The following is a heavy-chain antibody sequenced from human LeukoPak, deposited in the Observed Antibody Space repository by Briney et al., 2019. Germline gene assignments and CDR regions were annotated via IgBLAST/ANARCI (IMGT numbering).Heavy chain of an antibody. V-gene: IGHV1-2*06. CDR3: ARVDSGHDYGPS. D-gene: IGHD5-12*01. J-gene: IGHJ3*01. CDR1: GYTFTAYY. CDR2: INPNSGDT. Sequence: ASVKVSCKASGYTFTAYYTHWVRQVPGQGLEWMGRINPNSGDTDYAQKFQGRVIMTRDASISTAYMEVSRLRSDDTAVYYCARVDSGHDYGPSWGQGTTVTVSS.